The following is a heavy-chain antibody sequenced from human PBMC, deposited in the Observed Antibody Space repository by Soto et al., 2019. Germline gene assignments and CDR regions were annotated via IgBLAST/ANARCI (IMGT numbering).Heavy chain of an antibody. CDR1: GVTFSSYA. CDR2: ISGSGGST. CDR3: AKDLIRVAGLDY. D-gene: IGHD6-19*01. J-gene: IGHJ4*02. Sequence: GWSLRLSCAASGVTFSSYAMGWVRQAPGKGLEWVSAISGSGGSTYYADSVKGRFTISRDNSKNTLYLQMNSLRAEDTAVYYCAKDLIRVAGLDYWGQGTLVTVSS. V-gene: IGHV3-23*01.